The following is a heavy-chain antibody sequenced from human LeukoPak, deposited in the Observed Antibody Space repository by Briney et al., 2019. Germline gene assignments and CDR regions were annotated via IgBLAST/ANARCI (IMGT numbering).Heavy chain of an antibody. CDR3: ASQLSSVPAAKYYYYSYMDV. CDR1: GGSFSGYY. D-gene: IGHD2-2*01. J-gene: IGHJ6*03. V-gene: IGHV4-34*01. Sequence: SETLSLTCAVYGGSFSGYYWSWIRQPPGKGLEWFGEINHSERTNYNASLKSRVTISVDTSKNQFSLKLSSVTAADTAVYYCASQLSSVPAAKYYYYSYMDVWGKGTTVTVSS. CDR2: INHSERT.